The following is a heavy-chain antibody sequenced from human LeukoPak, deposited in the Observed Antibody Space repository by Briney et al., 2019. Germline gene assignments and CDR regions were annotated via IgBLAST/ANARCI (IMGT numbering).Heavy chain of an antibody. V-gene: IGHV3-33*06. CDR3: AKGSLVGATTPFDY. J-gene: IGHJ4*02. D-gene: IGHD1-26*01. Sequence: PGGSLRLSCAASGFTFSSYGMHWVRQAPGKGLEWVAVIWYDGSNKYYADSVKGRFTISRDNSKNTLYLQVNSLRAEDTAVYYCAKGSLVGATTPFDYWGQGTLVTVSS. CDR1: GFTFSSYG. CDR2: IWYDGSNK.